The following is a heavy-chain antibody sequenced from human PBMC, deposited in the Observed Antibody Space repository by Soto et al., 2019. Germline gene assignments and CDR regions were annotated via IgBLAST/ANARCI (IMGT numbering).Heavy chain of an antibody. CDR1: GGSISSGGYY. Sequence: SETLSLTCTVSGGSISSGGYYWSWIRQHPGKGLEWIGYIYYSGSTYYNPSLKSRVTISVDTSKNQFSLKLSSVTAADTAVYYCARLQGGIQLWPLDYWGQGTLVTVSS. J-gene: IGHJ4*02. CDR3: ARLQGGIQLWPLDY. D-gene: IGHD5-18*01. CDR2: IYYSGST. V-gene: IGHV4-31*03.